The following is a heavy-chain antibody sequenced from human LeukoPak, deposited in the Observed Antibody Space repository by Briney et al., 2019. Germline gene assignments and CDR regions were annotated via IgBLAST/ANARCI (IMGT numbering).Heavy chain of an antibody. CDR1: GYTFTGYY. Sequence: ASVKVSCKASGYTFTGYYMHWVRQAPGQGLEWMGWINPNSGGTNYAQKFQGRVTMTTDTSTSTAYMELRSLRSDDTAVYYCARVVPLGLEWLLRHYYYYYMDVWGKGTTVTVSS. CDR2: INPNSGGT. D-gene: IGHD3-3*01. CDR3: ARVVPLGLEWLLRHYYYYYMDV. V-gene: IGHV1-2*02. J-gene: IGHJ6*03.